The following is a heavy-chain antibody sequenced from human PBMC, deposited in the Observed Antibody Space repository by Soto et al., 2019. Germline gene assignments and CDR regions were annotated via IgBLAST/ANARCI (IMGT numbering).Heavy chain of an antibody. D-gene: IGHD3-3*01. CDR2: IKSKTDGGTT. CDR1: GFTFSNAW. Sequence: GGSLRLSCAASGFTFSNAWMSWVRQAPGKGLEWVGRIKSKTDGGTTDYAAPVKGRFTISRDDSKNTLYLQMNSLKTEDTAVCYCVADYDFWSGYRHPIDYWGQGTLVTVSS. J-gene: IGHJ4*02. V-gene: IGHV3-15*01. CDR3: VADYDFWSGYRHPIDY.